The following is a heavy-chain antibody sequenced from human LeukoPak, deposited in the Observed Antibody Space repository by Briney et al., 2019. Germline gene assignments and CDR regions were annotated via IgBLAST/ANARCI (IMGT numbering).Heavy chain of an antibody. J-gene: IGHJ4*02. CDR3: AKGGEFPPWVLDY. CDR2: ISYDGSNK. D-gene: IGHD3-10*01. Sequence: PGGSLRLSCAASGFTFSSYGMHWVRQAPGKGLEWVAVISYDGSNKYYADSVKGRFTISRDNSKNTLYLQMNSLRAEDTAVYYCAKGGEFPPWVLDYWGQGTLVTVSS. CDR1: GFTFSSYG. V-gene: IGHV3-30*18.